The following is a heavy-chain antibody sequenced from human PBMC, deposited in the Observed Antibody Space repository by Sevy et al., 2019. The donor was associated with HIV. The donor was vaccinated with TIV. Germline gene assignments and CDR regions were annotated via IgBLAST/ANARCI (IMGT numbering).Heavy chain of an antibody. V-gene: IGHV3-48*03. J-gene: IGHJ3*02. CDR3: ARGGRRIDVYNRKDAFDI. CDR2: ISCSGSSM. Sequence: GGSLRLSCAASGFTLSSYEMNWVRQAPGKGLEWLSHISCSGSSMYYAYSVKGRFTISRDNAKNSLYLQMNSLRAEDTAVYYCARGGRRIDVYNRKDAFDIWGQGSMVTVSS. D-gene: IGHD1-20*01. CDR1: GFTLSSYE.